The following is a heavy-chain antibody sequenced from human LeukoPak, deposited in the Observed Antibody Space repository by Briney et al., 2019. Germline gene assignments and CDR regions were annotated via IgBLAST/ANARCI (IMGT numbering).Heavy chain of an antibody. J-gene: IGHJ4*02. CDR1: GGSISSYY. Sequence: SETLSLTCTASGGSISSYYWSWIRQPPGKGLEWIGYIYYSGSTNYNPSLKSRVTISVDTSKNQFSLKLSSVTAADTAVYYCARQGGSGSYDYFDYWGQGTLVTVSS. CDR3: ARQGGSGSYDYFDY. CDR2: IYYSGST. V-gene: IGHV4-59*08. D-gene: IGHD3-10*01.